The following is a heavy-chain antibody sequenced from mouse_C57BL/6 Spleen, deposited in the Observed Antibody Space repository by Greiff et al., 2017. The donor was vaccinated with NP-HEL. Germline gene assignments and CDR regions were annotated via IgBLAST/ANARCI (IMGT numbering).Heavy chain of an antibody. CDR2: IDPSDSYT. CDR1: GYTFTSYW. J-gene: IGHJ1*03. CDR3: ARGGAPYWCVDV. V-gene: IGHV1-50*01. Sequence: QVQLQQPGAELVKPGASVKLSCKASGYTFTSYWLQWVKQRPGQGLEWIGEIDPSDSYTNYNQKFKGKATLTADQSSSTAYMQLSSLTSEDTAVYYCARGGAPYWCVDVWGTGTTVTVSS.